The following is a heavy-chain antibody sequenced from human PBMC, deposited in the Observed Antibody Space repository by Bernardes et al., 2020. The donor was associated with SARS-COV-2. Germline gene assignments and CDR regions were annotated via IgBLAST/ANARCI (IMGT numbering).Heavy chain of an antibody. Sequence: ASVQVSCKASGYTFTTYAMNWVRQAPGQGLEWMGWINTNTGNPTYAPGFTGRFVFSLDTSVTTAFLQISSLKTEDTAVYYCARDDELVVPATPGAYWGQGTLVTGSS. CDR1: GYTFTTYA. D-gene: IGHD2-15*01. V-gene: IGHV7-4-1*02. CDR2: INTNTGNP. J-gene: IGHJ4*02. CDR3: ARDDELVVPATPGAY.